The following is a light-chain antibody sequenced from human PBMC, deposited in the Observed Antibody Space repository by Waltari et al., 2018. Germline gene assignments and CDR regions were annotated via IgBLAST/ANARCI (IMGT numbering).Light chain of an antibody. CDR1: QSVSSSY. Sequence: ENVLTQSPGTLSLSAGKSANLRCSASQSVSSSYLAWYQQKPGQAPRLLIYCASSRATGIPDRFSGSGSGTDFTLTISRLEAEDFAVYYCQQYGSSPWTFGQGTKVEIK. J-gene: IGKJ1*01. V-gene: IGKV3-20*01. CDR3: QQYGSSPWT. CDR2: CAS.